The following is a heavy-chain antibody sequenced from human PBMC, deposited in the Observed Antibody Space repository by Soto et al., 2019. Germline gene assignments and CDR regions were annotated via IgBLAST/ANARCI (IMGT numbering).Heavy chain of an antibody. J-gene: IGHJ4*02. CDR2: INSDGSTT. CDR3: ARGGSRAHEY. CDR1: GFTFSDHW. Sequence: VRSLRLSCAAAGFTFSDHWMHWVRQAPGKGLVWVSRINSDGSTTTYADSVKGRFTISRDNAKNTLYLQMNSLRAEDTAVYYCARGGSRAHEYWGQGTLVTVSS. V-gene: IGHV3-74*01. D-gene: IGHD3-16*01.